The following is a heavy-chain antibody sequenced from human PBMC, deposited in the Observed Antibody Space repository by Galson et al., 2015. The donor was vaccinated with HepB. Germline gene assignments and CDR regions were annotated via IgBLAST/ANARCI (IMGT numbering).Heavy chain of an antibody. CDR1: AYFINSGYY. CDR3: ARDNRGYTSSSQLDY. CDR2: IYHDGST. Sequence: SETLSLTCTVSAYFINSGYYWGWIRQPPGKGLEWIGSIYHDGSTRYNPSLKSRVTISVDTSKNQFSLRLRSVTAADTAVYYCARDNRGYTSSSQLDYWGQETLVTVSS. V-gene: IGHV4-38-2*02. J-gene: IGHJ4*02. D-gene: IGHD6-6*01.